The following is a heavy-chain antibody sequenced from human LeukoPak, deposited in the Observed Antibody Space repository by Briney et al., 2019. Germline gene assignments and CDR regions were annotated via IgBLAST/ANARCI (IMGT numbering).Heavy chain of an antibody. CDR1: GFTFSSYA. J-gene: IGHJ4*02. CDR3: AKGRWFGEFHFDY. CDR2: ISGSGGST. D-gene: IGHD3-10*01. V-gene: IGHV3-23*01. Sequence: GGSLRLSCAASGFTFSSYAMSWVRQAPGKGLEWVSAISGSGGSTYYADSVKGRFTISRDDSKNTLYLQMNSLRAEDTAVYYCAKGRWFGEFHFDYWGQGTLVTVSS.